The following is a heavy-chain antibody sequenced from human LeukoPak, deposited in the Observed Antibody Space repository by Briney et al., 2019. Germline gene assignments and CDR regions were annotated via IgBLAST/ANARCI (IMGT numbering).Heavy chain of an antibody. D-gene: IGHD3-16*02. CDR1: GGTFSSYA. V-gene: IGHV1-69*06. CDR3: ARGPIVGNWFDP. Sequence: ASVKVSCKASGGTFSSYAISWVRQAPGQGLEWMGGIIPIFGTANYAQKFQGRVTITADKSTSTAYMELSSLRSEDTAVYYCARGPIVGNWFDPWGQGTLVTVSS. CDR2: IIPIFGTA. J-gene: IGHJ5*02.